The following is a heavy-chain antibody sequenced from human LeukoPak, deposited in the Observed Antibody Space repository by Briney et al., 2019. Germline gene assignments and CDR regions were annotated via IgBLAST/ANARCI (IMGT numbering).Heavy chain of an antibody. Sequence: GSLRLSCAASGFTFRDHYMDWVRQAPGKGLEGVGRTRNKPKSYTTEYAASVKGRFTISRDDSKNSLYLQMNSLKNEDTAVYYCVRAARESPDNYYYGLDAWGQGTTVTVSS. V-gene: IGHV3-72*01. CDR1: GFTFRDHY. CDR2: TRNKPKSYTT. CDR3: VRAARESPDNYYYGLDA. J-gene: IGHJ6*02.